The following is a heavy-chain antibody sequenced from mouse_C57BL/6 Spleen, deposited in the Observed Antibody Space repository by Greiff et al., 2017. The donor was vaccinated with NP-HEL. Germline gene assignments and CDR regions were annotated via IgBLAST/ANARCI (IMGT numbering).Heavy chain of an antibody. V-gene: IGHV1-81*01. D-gene: IGHD1-1*01. CDR1: GYTFTSYG. J-gene: IGHJ2*01. Sequence: VKLMESGAELARPGASVKLSCKASGYTFTSYGISWVKQRTGQGLEWIGEIYPRSGNTYYNEKFKGKATLTADKSSSTAYMELRSLTSEDSAVYFCARGCYGSSYCYWGQGTTLTVSS. CDR2: IYPRSGNT. CDR3: ARGCYGSSYCY.